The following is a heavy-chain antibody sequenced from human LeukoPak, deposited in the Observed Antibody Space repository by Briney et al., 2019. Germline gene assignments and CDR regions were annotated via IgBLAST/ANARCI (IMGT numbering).Heavy chain of an antibody. CDR1: GFTFSSYS. D-gene: IGHD3/OR15-3a*01. CDR2: ITASGTAM. Sequence: GGSLRLSCAASGFTFSSYSMNWVRQAPGKGLEWVSHITASGTAMFYADSVKGRFTISRDNSKSTLYLQMNSLRAEDTAIYYCAKRTVAFDYWGQGTLVTVSS. J-gene: IGHJ4*02. CDR3: AKRTVAFDY. V-gene: IGHV3-48*01.